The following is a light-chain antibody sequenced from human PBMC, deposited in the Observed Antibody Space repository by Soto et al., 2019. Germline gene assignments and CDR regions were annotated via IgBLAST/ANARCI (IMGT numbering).Light chain of an antibody. Sequence: DIQMTQSPSSLSASVGDRVTITCRASQSISTWLAWYQQKPGKAPKSLIYATSNMETGVPSRFTGSGSGTDFTFTISSLQPEDIATYYCQQYEIFPITFGQGTRLENK. CDR2: ATS. J-gene: IGKJ5*01. CDR1: QSISTW. CDR3: QQYEIFPIT. V-gene: IGKV1D-16*01.